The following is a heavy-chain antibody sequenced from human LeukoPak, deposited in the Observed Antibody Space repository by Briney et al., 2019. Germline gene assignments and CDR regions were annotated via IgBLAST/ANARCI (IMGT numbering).Heavy chain of an antibody. CDR3: ARGVYIAAAQYGY. CDR2: IYNSGNT. Sequence: TSETLSLTCTVSGGSISSSYYWGWIRQPPGKGLEWIGSIYNSGNTYYNPSLKSRVTISVDTSKSQFSLKMNSVTAADTAVYYCARGVYIAAAQYGYWGQGTLVTVSS. CDR1: GGSISSSYY. D-gene: IGHD6-13*01. V-gene: IGHV4-39*07. J-gene: IGHJ4*02.